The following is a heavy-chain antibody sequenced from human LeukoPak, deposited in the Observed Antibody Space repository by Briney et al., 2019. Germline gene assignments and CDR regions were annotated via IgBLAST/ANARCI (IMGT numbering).Heavy chain of an antibody. V-gene: IGHV3-48*04. CDR2: ISSSGSTI. Sequence: GGSLRLSCAASGFTFSSYAIHWVRQAPGKGLEWVSYISSSGSTIYYADSVKGRFTISRDNAKNSLYLQMNSLRAEDTAVYYCARGVNGRLSYYFDYWGQGTLVTVSS. J-gene: IGHJ4*02. CDR3: ARGVNGRLSYYFDY. CDR1: GFTFSSYA. D-gene: IGHD3-10*01.